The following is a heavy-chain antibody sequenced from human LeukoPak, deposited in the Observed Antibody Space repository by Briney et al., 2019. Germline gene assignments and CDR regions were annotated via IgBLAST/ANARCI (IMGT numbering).Heavy chain of an antibody. Sequence: ASVKVSCKASGYTLTSDGMNWVRQAPGQGLEWMGWINTNTGNPTYGQGFTGRFVFSLDTSVNTAYLQISSLKAEDTAVYYCARAFQSLGGLSLPDYWGQGTLVTVSS. J-gene: IGHJ4*02. CDR1: GYTLTSDG. D-gene: IGHD3-16*02. V-gene: IGHV7-4-1*02. CDR2: INTNTGNP. CDR3: ARAFQSLGGLSLPDY.